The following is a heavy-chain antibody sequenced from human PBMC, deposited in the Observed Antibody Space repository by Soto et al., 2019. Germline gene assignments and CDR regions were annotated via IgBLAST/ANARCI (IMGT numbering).Heavy chain of an antibody. D-gene: IGHD2-21*01. Sequence: EVQLVESGGGLVQPGRSLRLSCAASGFTFTSYEFNWFRQAPGKGLEWISYIGTSGTNIYYADSVKGRFTVSRDNAKNALYLQMNSLRAEDTAIYYCAREELNCGGDCFAFWGQGALVTVSS. CDR3: AREELNCGGDCFAF. J-gene: IGHJ4*02. V-gene: IGHV3-48*03. CDR2: IGTSGTNI. CDR1: GFTFTSYE.